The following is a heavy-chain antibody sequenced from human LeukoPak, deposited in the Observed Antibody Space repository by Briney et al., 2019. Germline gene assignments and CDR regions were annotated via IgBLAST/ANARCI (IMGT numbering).Heavy chain of an antibody. Sequence: PGGSLRLSCAASGFTFDDYAMHWVRQAPGKGLEWVSGISWNSGSIGYADSVKGRFTISRDNAKNPLYLQMNSLRAEDTAVYYCARDPWYNWNDVDNWGQGTPVTVSS. CDR2: ISWNSGSI. CDR3: ARDPWYNWNDVDN. CDR1: GFTFDDYA. J-gene: IGHJ4*02. D-gene: IGHD1-1*01. V-gene: IGHV3-9*01.